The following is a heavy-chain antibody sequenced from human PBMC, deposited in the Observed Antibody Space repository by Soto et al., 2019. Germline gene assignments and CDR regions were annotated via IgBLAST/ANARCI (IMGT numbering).Heavy chain of an antibody. V-gene: IGHV5-51*01. D-gene: IGHD3-10*01. CDR3: ARLDHLIWFGETGGWFDP. CDR1: GYSFTSYW. CDR2: IYPGDSDT. J-gene: IGHJ5*02. Sequence: GESLKTSCQGSGYSFTSYWIGWVRQMPGKGLEWMGIIYPGDSDTIYSPSFQGQVTISADKSISTAYLQWSSLKASDTAMYYCARLDHLIWFGETGGWFDPWGQGTLVTVSS.